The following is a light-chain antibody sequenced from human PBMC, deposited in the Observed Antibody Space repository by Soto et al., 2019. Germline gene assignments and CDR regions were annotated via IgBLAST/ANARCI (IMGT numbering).Light chain of an antibody. CDR3: CSYTRTSNHYF. CDR2: DVS. J-gene: IGLJ1*01. V-gene: IGLV2-14*03. CDR1: SSDVGNYNY. Sequence: QSALTQPASVSGSPGQSITISCTGASSDVGNYNYVSWYQQHPGKAPKLIIYDVSNRPSGVSNRFSGSKSGNTASLTISGLQAEDEAVYYCCSYTRTSNHYFFGSGTKVTVL.